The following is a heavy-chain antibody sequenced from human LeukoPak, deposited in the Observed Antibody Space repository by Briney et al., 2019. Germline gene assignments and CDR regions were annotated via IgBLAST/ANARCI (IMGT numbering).Heavy chain of an antibody. J-gene: IGHJ4*02. Sequence: GGSLRLSCAASGFTFSAYTMHWVRQAPGKGLEWVAVIWHDGSIKEYADSVKARFTISRDKSKNTLYLQMNNVRVEDTARYYCARGSSYGAHFDSWGQGTLVTVSS. CDR1: GFTFSAYT. D-gene: IGHD4-17*01. CDR2: IWHDGSIK. CDR3: ARGSSYGAHFDS. V-gene: IGHV3-33*01.